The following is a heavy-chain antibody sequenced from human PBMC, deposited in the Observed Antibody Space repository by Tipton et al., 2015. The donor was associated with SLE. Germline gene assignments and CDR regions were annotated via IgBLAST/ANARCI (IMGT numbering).Heavy chain of an antibody. D-gene: IGHD2-21*01. Sequence: TLSLTCTVSGDSVSNTDYYCGWTRQPPGKGLEWIGSVYDSGTTYYNPSLKSRVTMSVATSKTQFSLRLSSVTAADTAVYYCAGRGDLVVEVAYLDYWGQGILVTVSS. V-gene: IGHV4-39*07. CDR3: AGRGDLVVEVAYLDY. CDR1: GDSVSNTDYY. CDR2: VYDSGTT. J-gene: IGHJ4*02.